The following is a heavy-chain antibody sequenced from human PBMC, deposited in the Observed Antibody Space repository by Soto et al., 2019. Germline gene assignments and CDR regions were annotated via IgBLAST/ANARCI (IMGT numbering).Heavy chain of an antibody. V-gene: IGHV1-18*01. J-gene: IGHJ6*02. Sequence: QVQLVQSGAEGKKPGASVTVSCKTSGYTFSNYGINWVRQAPGQGLEWMGWISVYNGNTNYAQTVQGRVTMTTDTSTGTVYVELRSLKSDDTAIYYCSWFIMVGGWFDPNYYHGMDVWGQGTTVTVSS. D-gene: IGHD6-19*01. CDR2: ISVYNGNT. CDR1: GYTFSNYG. CDR3: SWFIMVGGWFDPNYYHGMDV.